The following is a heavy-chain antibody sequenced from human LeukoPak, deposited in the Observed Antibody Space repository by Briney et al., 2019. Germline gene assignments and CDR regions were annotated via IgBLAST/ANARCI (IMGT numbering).Heavy chain of an antibody. J-gene: IGHJ6*04. CDR3: AKELEDIVVVVAATLTNYYYYGMDV. CDR2: ISYDGSNK. Sequence: GGSLRLSCAASGFTFSSYGMHWVRQAPGERLEWVAVISYDGSNKYYADSVKGRFTISRDNSKNTLYLQMNSLRAEDTAVYYCAKELEDIVVVVAATLTNYYYYGMDVWGKGTTVTVSS. D-gene: IGHD2-15*01. V-gene: IGHV3-30*18. CDR1: GFTFSSYG.